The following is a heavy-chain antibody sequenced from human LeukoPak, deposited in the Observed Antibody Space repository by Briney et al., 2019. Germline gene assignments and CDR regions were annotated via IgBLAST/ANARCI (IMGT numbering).Heavy chain of an antibody. CDR3: AKDRDGSARYFTNFDY. CDR2: ISSSSTYI. D-gene: IGHD3-10*01. CDR1: GFTFSAYT. V-gene: IGHV3-21*01. J-gene: IGHJ4*02. Sequence: GGSLRLSCVASGFTFSAYTMNWVRQAPGKGLEWVSFISSSSTYIYYADSLKGRFTISRDNAKNSLYLQMNSLRAEDTAVYYCAKDRDGSARYFTNFDYWGQGTLVTVSS.